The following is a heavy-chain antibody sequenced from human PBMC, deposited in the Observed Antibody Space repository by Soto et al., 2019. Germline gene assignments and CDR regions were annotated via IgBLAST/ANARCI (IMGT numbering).Heavy chain of an antibody. J-gene: IGHJ3*02. CDR3: SGLGRWVGATSDRAFDI. D-gene: IGHD1-26*01. CDR1: GFTFSSYA. V-gene: IGHV3-23*01. Sequence: EAQLLESGGDLVQPGGSLRLSCAASGFTFSSYAMSWVRQAPGKGLEWVSAISGSGGSTYYADSVKGRFTISRDNCKKRVFLQMSRLRADDTAVYYCSGLGRWVGATSDRAFDIWGQGTMVTVSS. CDR2: ISGSGGST.